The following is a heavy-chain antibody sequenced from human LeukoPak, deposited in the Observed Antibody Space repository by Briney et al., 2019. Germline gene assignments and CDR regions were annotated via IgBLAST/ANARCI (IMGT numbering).Heavy chain of an antibody. D-gene: IGHD6-19*01. CDR2: IYHSGST. CDR3: SRRIAVAGTYYMDV. Sequence: SETLSLTCTVSGYSISSGYYWGWIRQPPGKGLEWIGSIYHSGSTYYNPSLKSRVTIPVDTSKNQFSLKLSSVTAADTAEYYFSRRIAVAGTYYMDVWGKGTTVTVSS. J-gene: IGHJ6*03. V-gene: IGHV4-38-2*02. CDR1: GYSISSGYY.